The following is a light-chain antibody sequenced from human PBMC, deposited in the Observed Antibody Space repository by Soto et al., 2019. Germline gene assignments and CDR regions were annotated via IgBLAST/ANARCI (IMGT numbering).Light chain of an antibody. CDR3: SSYTSGSTLVV. J-gene: IGLJ1*01. CDR2: EVS. Sequence: ALTQPASVSGSPGQSITISCTGTSSDVGGYNYVSWYQQHPGKAPKLMIYEVSNRPSGISHRFSGSKSGNTASLTISGLQTEDEADYYCSSYTSGSTLVVFGTGTKLTVL. CDR1: SSDVGGYNY. V-gene: IGLV2-14*01.